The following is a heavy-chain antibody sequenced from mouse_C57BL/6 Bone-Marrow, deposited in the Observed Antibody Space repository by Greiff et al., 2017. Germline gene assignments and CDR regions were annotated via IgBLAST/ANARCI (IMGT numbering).Heavy chain of an antibody. CDR2: ISNGGGST. J-gene: IGHJ2*01. Sequence: EVKLVESGGGLVQPGGSLKLSCAASGFTFSDYYMYWVRQTPEKRLEWVAYISNGGGSTYYPDTVQGRFTISRDNAKNTLYLQMSRLKSEDTTMYYCARRGIYYGNLYYFDYWGGGTTLTVSS. CDR1: GFTFSDYY. CDR3: ARRGIYYGNLYYFDY. D-gene: IGHD2-1*01. V-gene: IGHV5-12*01.